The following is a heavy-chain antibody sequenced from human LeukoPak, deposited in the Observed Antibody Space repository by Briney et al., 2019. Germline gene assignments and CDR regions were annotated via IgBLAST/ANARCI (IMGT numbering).Heavy chain of an antibody. D-gene: IGHD3-22*01. CDR1: GFTVSSNY. J-gene: IGHJ4*02. CDR2: VFTGGRN. CDR3: ARNLYYYDSSNYFYY. V-gene: IGHV3-53*01. Sequence: PGGSLRLSCAASGFTVSSNYISWVRQAPGKGLEWVSFVFTGGRNYYAASVKGRFTISRENYKTTLYLQMNSLRAEDTAVYYCARNLYYYDSSNYFYYWGQGTLVTVSS.